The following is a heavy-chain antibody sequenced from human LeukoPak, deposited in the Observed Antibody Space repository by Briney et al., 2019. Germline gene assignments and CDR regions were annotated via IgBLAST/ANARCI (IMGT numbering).Heavy chain of an antibody. V-gene: IGHV4-4*07. CDR3: ARDLSVGSGSYFDY. CDR1: GGSFSGYY. J-gene: IGHJ4*02. Sequence: SETLSLTCAVYGGSFSGYYWSWIRQPAGKGLEWIGRIYTSGSTNYNPSLKSRVTISVDTSKNQFSLKLSSVTAADTAVYYCARDLSVGSGSYFDYWGQGTLVTVSS. CDR2: IYTSGST. D-gene: IGHD3-10*01.